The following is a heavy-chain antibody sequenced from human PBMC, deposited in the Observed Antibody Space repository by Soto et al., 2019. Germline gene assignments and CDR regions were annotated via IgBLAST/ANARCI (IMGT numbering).Heavy chain of an antibody. CDR2: ISRDGGTK. CDR3: TGEVASGY. D-gene: IGHD2-8*02. CDR1: GFTVSTYG. J-gene: IGHJ4*02. Sequence: QVQLVESGGGVVQPGRSLRLSCAVSGFTVSTYGMHWIRQAPGTGLGWVAVISRDGGTKYYADSVKGRFTISRDNSRNTLFLERNSLRGDDMAVYYCTGEVASGYWGQGTLVTVSS. V-gene: IGHV3-30*03.